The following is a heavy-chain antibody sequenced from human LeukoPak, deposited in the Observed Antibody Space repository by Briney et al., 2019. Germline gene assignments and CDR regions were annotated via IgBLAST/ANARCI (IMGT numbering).Heavy chain of an antibody. D-gene: IGHD3-22*01. Sequence: GGSLRLSCAASGFTFSSYAMSWVRQAPGKGLEWVANIKQDGSEKYYVDSVKGRFTISRDNAKNSLYLQMNSLRDEDTAVYYCARDHYDSSGYSPYYYGMDVWGQGTTVTVSS. J-gene: IGHJ6*02. CDR1: GFTFSSYA. V-gene: IGHV3-7*01. CDR2: IKQDGSEK. CDR3: ARDHYDSSGYSPYYYGMDV.